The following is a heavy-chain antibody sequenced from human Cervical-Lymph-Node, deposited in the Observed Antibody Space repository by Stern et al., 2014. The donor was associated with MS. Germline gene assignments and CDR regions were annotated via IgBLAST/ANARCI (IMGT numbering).Heavy chain of an antibody. D-gene: IGHD2-15*01. CDR1: GFTFSNFA. Sequence: QLVQSGAEVKTPGASLKVSCKASGFTFSNFAFSWVRQAPGQGLEWMGWISAYNGHTNYGQNFQDRVTMTTDTSTSTTYMELTSLRSDDTAVYYCARGYCSGGSCSPPLGYWGQGTLVTVSS. CDR3: ARGYCSGGSCSPPLGY. J-gene: IGHJ4*02. V-gene: IGHV1-18*01. CDR2: ISAYNGHT.